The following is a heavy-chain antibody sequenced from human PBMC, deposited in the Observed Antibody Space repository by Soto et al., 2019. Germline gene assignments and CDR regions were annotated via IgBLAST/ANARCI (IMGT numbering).Heavy chain of an antibody. V-gene: IGHV5-51*01. Sequence: PGESLKISCKVFGDSFTGFWIGWVRQMPGKGLEWVASIYPRDSDIRYNPSFQGQATISADRSTTTAYLQWSSLKASDTAIYYCARQHPLDSRVWYVWGQGTLVTVSS. CDR2: IYPRDSDI. CDR3: ARQHPLDSRVWYV. CDR1: GDSFTGFW. J-gene: IGHJ4*02. D-gene: IGHD6-19*01.